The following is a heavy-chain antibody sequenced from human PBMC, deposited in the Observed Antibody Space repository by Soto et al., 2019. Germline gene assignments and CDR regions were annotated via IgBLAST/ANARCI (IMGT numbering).Heavy chain of an antibody. CDR2: ISLYSDGT. CDR1: GYTFSNYG. J-gene: IGHJ5*02. D-gene: IGHD2-2*01. Sequence: QVQLVQSGGEVKRPGASVKVSCKTSGYTFSNYGITWVRQAPGQPLEWLGWISLYSDGTNYAQKFQGRVSMTTDTSPTPAYMELRSLRSDDKAVYYCARVVPGAEAWFGPWGQGTLVTVSS. CDR3: ARVVPGAEAWFGP. V-gene: IGHV1-18*01.